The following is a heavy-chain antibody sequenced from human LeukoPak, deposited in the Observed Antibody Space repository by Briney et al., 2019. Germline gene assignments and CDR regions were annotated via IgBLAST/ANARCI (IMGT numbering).Heavy chain of an antibody. J-gene: IGHJ3*02. CDR3: AGSTSSDTWGDAFDI. Sequence: GGSLRLSCAASGFTFSSYGMHWVRQAPGKGLEWVAFLRYDGSNKYYADSVKGRFTISRDNSKNTLYLQMNSLRAEDTAVYYCAGSTSSDTWGDAFDIWGQGTMVTVSS. V-gene: IGHV3-30*02. CDR1: GFTFSSYG. CDR2: LRYDGSNK. D-gene: IGHD2-2*01.